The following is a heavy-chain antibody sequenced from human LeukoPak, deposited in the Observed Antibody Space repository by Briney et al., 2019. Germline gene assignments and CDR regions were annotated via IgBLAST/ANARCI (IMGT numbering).Heavy chain of an antibody. D-gene: IGHD5-24*01. V-gene: IGHV3-43*02. CDR1: GFTFDDYA. CDR2: ISGDGGST. Sequence: PGGSRRLSCAASGFTFDDYATHWVRQAPGKGLEWVSLISGDGGSTYYADSVKGRFTISRDNSKNSLYLQMNSLRTEDTALYYCAKDIVGEMATIASAFDYWGQGTLVTVSS. CDR3: AKDIVGEMATIASAFDY. J-gene: IGHJ4*02.